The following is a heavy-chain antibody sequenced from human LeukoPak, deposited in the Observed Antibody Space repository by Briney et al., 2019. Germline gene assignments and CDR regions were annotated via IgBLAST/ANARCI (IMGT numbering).Heavy chain of an antibody. CDR2: ISGRDTNT. J-gene: IGHJ4*02. Sequence: QPRGSLRLSCAASGFTFSSSGMSWVRQAPGKGLEWVSTISGRDTNTYYADSVEGRFIISRDNSKNTLYLQMNSLRAEDTAVYYCAKRSDYGGNGNYFDYWGQGTLVTVSS. V-gene: IGHV3-23*01. D-gene: IGHD4-23*01. CDR3: AKRSDYGGNGNYFDY. CDR1: GFTFSSSG.